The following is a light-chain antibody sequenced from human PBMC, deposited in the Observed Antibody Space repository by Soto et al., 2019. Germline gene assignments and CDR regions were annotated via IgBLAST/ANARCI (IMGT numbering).Light chain of an antibody. CDR1: QDISNY. J-gene: IGKJ4*01. CDR3: QQFDNLPLT. Sequence: DIQMTQSPSSLSASEGDRVTITCQASQDISNYLNWYQQKPGKAPKILIYDASVLEAGVPSRFSGGGSGTHFTLTISSLQAEDVATYYCQQFDNLPLTFGGGTKVEIK. CDR2: DAS. V-gene: IGKV1-33*01.